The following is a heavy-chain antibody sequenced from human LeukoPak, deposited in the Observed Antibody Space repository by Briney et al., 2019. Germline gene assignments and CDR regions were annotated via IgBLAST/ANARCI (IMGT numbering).Heavy chain of an antibody. Sequence: SETLSLTCTVSGGSISSSSYYWGWIRQPPGKGPEGIGSIYYSGSTYYNPSLKSRVTISVDTSKDQVSLKLRSVTAADTAVDYCARGRIYSSSWYDWRDPWGQGTLVSVSS. CDR2: IYYSGST. D-gene: IGHD6-13*01. J-gene: IGHJ5*02. V-gene: IGHV4-39*07. CDR1: GGSISSSSYY. CDR3: ARGRIYSSSWYDWRDP.